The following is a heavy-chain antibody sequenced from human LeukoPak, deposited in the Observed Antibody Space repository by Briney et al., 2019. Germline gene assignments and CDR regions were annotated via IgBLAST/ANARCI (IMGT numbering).Heavy chain of an antibody. V-gene: IGHV1-2*02. Sequence: ASVKLSCTPSGYTFNRDDVHWGGQAPGHGREGRGWLNPNSGVTKYAQKFQGSVTMTRDTYLSTPYMELSSLRSDDRAVYYCARDGEYGTGSYYRGCFAYWGQGTLVTVSS. CDR3: ARDGEYGTGSYYRGCFAY. CDR2: LNPNSGVT. J-gene: IGHJ4*02. CDR1: GYTFNRDD. D-gene: IGHD3-10*01.